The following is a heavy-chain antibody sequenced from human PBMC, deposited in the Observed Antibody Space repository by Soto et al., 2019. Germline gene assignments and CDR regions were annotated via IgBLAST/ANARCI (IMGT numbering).Heavy chain of an antibody. J-gene: IGHJ6*02. CDR2: IYYSGST. CDR3: ARAATSRAAAGIIYYYGMDV. V-gene: IGHV4-59*08. D-gene: IGHD6-13*01. CDR1: GGSISSYY. Sequence: SETLSLTCTVSGGSISSYYWSWIRQPPGKGLEWIGYIYYSGSTNYNPSLKSRVTISVDTSKNQFSLKLSSVTAADTAVYYCARAATSRAAAGIIYYYGMDVWGQGTTVTVSS.